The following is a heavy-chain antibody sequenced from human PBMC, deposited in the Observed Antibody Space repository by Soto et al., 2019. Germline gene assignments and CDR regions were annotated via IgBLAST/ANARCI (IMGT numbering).Heavy chain of an antibody. CDR2: IYYSGST. Sequence: QVQLQESGPGLVKPSETLSLTCTVSGGSISSYYWSWIRQPPGKGLEWIGYIYYSGSTNYSPSLKSRVTISVDTSKNQFSLKLSSVTAADTAVYYCASSMVRGVYHWYFDLWGRGTLVTVSS. CDR1: GGSISSYY. CDR3: ASSMVRGVYHWYFDL. J-gene: IGHJ2*01. V-gene: IGHV4-59*01. D-gene: IGHD3-10*01.